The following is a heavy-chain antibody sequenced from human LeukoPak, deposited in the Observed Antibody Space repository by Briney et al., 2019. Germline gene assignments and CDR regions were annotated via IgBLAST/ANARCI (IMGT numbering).Heavy chain of an antibody. CDR1: GFTFSNYG. CDR3: AKEGWDYTTWYGRIDD. J-gene: IGHJ4*02. CDR2: ISSNGRKT. V-gene: IGHV3-30*18. Sequence: GGSLRLSCAASGFTFSNYGIHWVRQAPGKGLEWVAVISSNGRKTYYADSVKGRFTISRDDSKNTLYLQMNSLSAEDTAIYYCAKEGWDYTTWYGRIDDWGQGTLVTVSS. D-gene: IGHD3-3*01.